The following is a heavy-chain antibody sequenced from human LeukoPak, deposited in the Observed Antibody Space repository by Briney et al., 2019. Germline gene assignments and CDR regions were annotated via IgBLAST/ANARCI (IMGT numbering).Heavy chain of an antibody. CDR1: GYTFTSYY. Sequence: ASVKVSCKASGYTFTSYYMHWVRQAPGQGLEWMGIINPSGGSTSYAQKFQGRVTMTRDMSTSTVYMELSSLRSEDTAVHYCAREVRSGSYNFYYYYYMDVWGKGTTVTVSS. CDR3: AREVRSGSYNFYYYYYMDV. J-gene: IGHJ6*03. CDR2: INPSGGST. V-gene: IGHV1-46*01. D-gene: IGHD1-26*01.